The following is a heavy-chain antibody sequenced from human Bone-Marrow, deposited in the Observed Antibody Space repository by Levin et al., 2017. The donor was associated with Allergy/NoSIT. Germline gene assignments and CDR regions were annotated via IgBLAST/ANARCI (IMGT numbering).Heavy chain of an antibody. Sequence: SQTLSLPCTVSGGSISSYYWSWIRQPPGKGLEWIGYIYYSGSTNYNPSLKSRVTISVDTSKNQFSLKLSSVTAADTAVYYCARDGDYGDYFDYWGQGTLVTVSS. CDR3: ARDGDYGDYFDY. CDR1: GGSISSYY. CDR2: IYYSGST. D-gene: IGHD4-17*01. J-gene: IGHJ4*02. V-gene: IGHV4-59*01.